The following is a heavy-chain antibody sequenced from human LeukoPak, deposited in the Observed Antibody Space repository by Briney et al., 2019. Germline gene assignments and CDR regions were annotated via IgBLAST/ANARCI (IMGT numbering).Heavy chain of an antibody. CDR3: ARVASESGYAPVDY. CDR1: GFTFSSYA. V-gene: IGHV3-23*01. Sequence: PGGSLRLSCAASGFTFSSYAMSWVRQAPGKGLEWVSAISGSGGSTYYADSVKGRFTISRDNSKNTLYLQMNSLRAEDTAVYYCARVASESGYAPVDYWGQGTLVTVSS. D-gene: IGHD3-3*01. CDR2: ISGSGGST. J-gene: IGHJ4*02.